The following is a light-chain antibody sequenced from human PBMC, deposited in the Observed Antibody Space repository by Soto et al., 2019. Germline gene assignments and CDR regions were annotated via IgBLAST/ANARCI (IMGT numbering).Light chain of an antibody. J-gene: IGLJ1*01. CDR2: EVS. CDR1: SSDVGGYNY. Sequence: QSVLTQPASVSGSPGQSITISCTGTSSDVGGYNYVSWYQQHPGKVPKLLIYEVSNRPPGVSNRFSGSKSGNTASLTISGLQAEADADYYCSSYTSSSLYVFGTGTKGTVL. V-gene: IGLV2-14*01. CDR3: SSYTSSSLYV.